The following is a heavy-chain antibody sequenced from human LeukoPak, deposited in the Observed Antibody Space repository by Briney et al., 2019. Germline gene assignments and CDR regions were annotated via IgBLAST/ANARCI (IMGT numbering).Heavy chain of an antibody. Sequence: PSETLSLTCTVSGGSISSSSYYWGWIPHPPGKGLEWIGSIYYSGSTYYNPSLKSRVTISVDTSKNQFSLKLSSVTAADTAVYYCARLGDIRNFDYWGQGTLVTVSS. CDR1: GGSISSSSYY. V-gene: IGHV4-39*01. D-gene: IGHD5-12*01. J-gene: IGHJ4*02. CDR2: IYYSGST. CDR3: ARLGDIRNFDY.